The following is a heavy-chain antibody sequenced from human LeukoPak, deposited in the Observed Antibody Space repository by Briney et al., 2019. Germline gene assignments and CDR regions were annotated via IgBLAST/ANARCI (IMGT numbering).Heavy chain of an antibody. Sequence: PGRSLRLSCAASGFTFDDYAMHWVRQAPGKGLGWVSGISWNSGSIGYADSVKGRFTISRDNAKNSLYLQMNSLRAEDTALYYCAKVGRVRGGDLVNWFDPWGQGTLVTVSS. CDR3: AKVGRVRGGDLVNWFDP. D-gene: IGHD3-10*01. V-gene: IGHV3-9*01. CDR2: ISWNSGSI. J-gene: IGHJ5*02. CDR1: GFTFDDYA.